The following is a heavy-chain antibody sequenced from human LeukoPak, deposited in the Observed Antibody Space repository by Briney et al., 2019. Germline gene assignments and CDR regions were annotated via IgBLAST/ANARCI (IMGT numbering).Heavy chain of an antibody. CDR1: GYTFTSYY. CDR3: ARDARTSYDSSGYYFDY. V-gene: IGHV1-46*01. J-gene: IGHJ4*02. CDR2: INPSGGST. D-gene: IGHD3-22*01. Sequence: ASVKVSCKASGYTFTSYYMHWVRQAPGQGLEWMGIINPSGGSTSYAQKFQGRATMTRDTSTSTVYMELSSLRSEDTAVYYCARDARTSYDSSGYYFDYWGQGTLVTVPS.